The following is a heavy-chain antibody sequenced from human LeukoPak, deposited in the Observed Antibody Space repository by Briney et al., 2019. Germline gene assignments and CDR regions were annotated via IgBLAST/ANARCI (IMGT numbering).Heavy chain of an antibody. CDR2: ISACNGNT. CDR3: VAYYYDSSGYYYFDY. D-gene: IGHD3-22*01. CDR1: GYTFTSYG. Sequence: ASVKVSCTASGYTFTSYGISWVRQAPGQGLEWMGWISACNGNTNYAQKLQGRVTMTTDTSTSTAYMELRSLRSDDTAVYYCVAYYYDSSGYYYFDYWGQGTLVTASS. J-gene: IGHJ4*02. V-gene: IGHV1-18*01.